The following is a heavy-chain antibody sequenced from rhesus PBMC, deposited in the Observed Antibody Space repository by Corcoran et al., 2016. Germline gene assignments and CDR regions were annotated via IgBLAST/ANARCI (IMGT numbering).Heavy chain of an antibody. Sequence: QVQLQESGPGLVKPSETLSLTCAVSGGSVSSNNWGTWIRQPPGKGLAWIGYSGGSSGITCYNPSLKSRVTISPDTSTNQCSLKLTSVTAADTAVYYCARDSGTPDYWGQGVLVTVSS. CDR3: ARDSGTPDY. D-gene: IGHD6-25*01. V-gene: IGHV4S19*01. J-gene: IGHJ4*01. CDR1: GGSVSSNNW. CDR2: SGGSSGIT.